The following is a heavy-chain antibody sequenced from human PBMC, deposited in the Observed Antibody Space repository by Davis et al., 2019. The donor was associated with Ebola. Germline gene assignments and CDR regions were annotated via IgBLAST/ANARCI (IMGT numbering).Heavy chain of an antibody. CDR3: ARDSPSIVGATGDY. CDR2: ISSSSSTI. D-gene: IGHD1-26*01. V-gene: IGHV3-48*02. Sequence: GESLKISCAASGFTFSSDSMNCVRLAPGKGLEWVSYISSSSSTIYYADSVKGRFTISRDNAKNSLYLQMNSLRDEDTAVYYCARDSPSIVGATGDYWGQGTLVTVSS. J-gene: IGHJ4*02. CDR1: GFTFSSDS.